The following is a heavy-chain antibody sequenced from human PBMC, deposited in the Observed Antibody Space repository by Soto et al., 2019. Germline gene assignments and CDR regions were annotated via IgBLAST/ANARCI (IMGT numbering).Heavy chain of an antibody. CDR2: IQPDGSAK. J-gene: IGHJ4*02. D-gene: IGHD3-3*01. V-gene: IGHV3-7*01. CDR1: GFTFSNSW. CDR3: AVNRGEGSGFCPY. Sequence: DVQLVESGGALVQPGGSLRLSCAASGFTFSNSWMTWVGQAPGKGLEWVANIQPDGSAKFFEVSVKGRFTVSSDNTTNSLYLQMNTLRAEDTAVYYCAVNRGEGSGFCPYWGQGTLVTVSS.